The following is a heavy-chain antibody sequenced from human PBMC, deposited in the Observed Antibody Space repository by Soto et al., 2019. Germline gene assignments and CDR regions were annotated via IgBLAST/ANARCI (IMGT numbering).Heavy chain of an antibody. J-gene: IGHJ5*02. CDR1: GVSVTNGSYY. Sequence: QVQLQESGPGLVKPSETLSLTCAVSGVSVTNGSYYWSWIRQTPWRGLEWIGYIYSSGDTNYNPSVKSRVTMSLHTSKNQFSLRLTSVTAADTAIYYCTTTPRRNKNLFYTWGQGTLVTVSS. CDR3: TTTPRRNKNLFYT. D-gene: IGHD2-15*01. CDR2: IYSSGDT. V-gene: IGHV4-61*01.